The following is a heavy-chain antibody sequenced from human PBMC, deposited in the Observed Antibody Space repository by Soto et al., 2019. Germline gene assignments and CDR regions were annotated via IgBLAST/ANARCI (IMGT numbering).Heavy chain of an antibody. V-gene: IGHV3-23*01. CDR1: GFTFSSYV. D-gene: IGHD2-2*01. J-gene: IGHJ5*02. CDR3: AKDKGKYPLINWFDP. Sequence: EVQLLESGGGLVQPGGSLRLSCAASGFTFSSYVMSWVRQAPGKGLEWVSAISGSGGSTYYADSVKGRFTISRDNSKNTLYLQMNSLRAEDTAVYYCAKDKGKYPLINWFDPWGQGTLVTVSS. CDR2: ISGSGGST.